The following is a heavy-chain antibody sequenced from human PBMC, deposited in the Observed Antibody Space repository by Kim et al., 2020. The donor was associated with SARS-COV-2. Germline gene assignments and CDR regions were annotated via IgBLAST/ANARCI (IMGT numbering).Heavy chain of an antibody. V-gene: IGHV3-23*03. CDR2: IYRGGSSA. CDR1: GFTLNNYA. D-gene: IGHD3-22*01. J-gene: IGHJ5*02. Sequence: GGSLRLSCAASGFTLNNYAQSWVRQAPGKGLEWVSLIYRGGSSAYYADSVKGRFTISRDNSKNTLYLQMNSLRADDTAVYYCAGRHYNDSSANGGGFNPWGQGTLVTVSS. CDR3: AGRHYNDSSANGGGFNP.